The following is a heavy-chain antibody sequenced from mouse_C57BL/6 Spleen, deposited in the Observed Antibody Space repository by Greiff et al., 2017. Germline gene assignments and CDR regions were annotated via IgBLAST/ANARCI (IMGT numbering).Heavy chain of an antibody. Sequence: QVQLQQSGAELVRPGASVTLSCKASGYTFTDYDMHWVNQTPVHGLEWIGAIDPETGGTAYTQKVKGKATLTADKASSTAYMELRSLTSEDSAVYYCTSAVVVHYYSAMDYWGQGTSVTVSS. J-gene: IGHJ4*01. D-gene: IGHD1-1*01. CDR3: TSAVVVHYYSAMDY. CDR2: IDPETGGT. V-gene: IGHV1-15*01. CDR1: GYTFTDYD.